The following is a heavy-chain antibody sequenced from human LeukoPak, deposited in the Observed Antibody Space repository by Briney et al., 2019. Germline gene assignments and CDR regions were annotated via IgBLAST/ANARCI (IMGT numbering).Heavy chain of an antibody. V-gene: IGHV1-8*02. J-gene: IGHJ3*02. CDR2: MNPNSGNT. CDR3: ASVDKDAFDI. CDR1: GYSFTDYY. D-gene: IGHD5-12*01. Sequence: ASVRVSCKPSGYSFTDYYMHWVRHTPGQGLKWMVWMNPNSGNTAYAQKFQGRVTMTRNTSISTDYMELSSLRSEDTAVYYCASVDKDAFDIWGQGTMVTVSS.